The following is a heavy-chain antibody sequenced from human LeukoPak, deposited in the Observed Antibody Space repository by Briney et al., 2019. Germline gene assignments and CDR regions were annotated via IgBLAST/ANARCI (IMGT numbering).Heavy chain of an antibody. CDR1: AFTFSSYA. Sequence: GGSLRLSCAASAFTFSSYAMHWVRQAPGEGLEWVAVISWDGSNKYYADSVKGRFTISRDNSKNTLYLQMDSLRAEDTAVYYCARQGAATSTYFDYWGQGTLVTVSS. CDR2: ISWDGSNK. J-gene: IGHJ4*02. CDR3: ARQGAATSTYFDY. D-gene: IGHD5/OR15-5a*01. V-gene: IGHV3-30*04.